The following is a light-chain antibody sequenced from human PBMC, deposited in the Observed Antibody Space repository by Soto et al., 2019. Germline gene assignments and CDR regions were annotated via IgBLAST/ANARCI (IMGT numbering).Light chain of an antibody. CDR3: QQYSNWPPIT. Sequence: EIVLTQSPGTLSLSPGERATLSCSASQSVSSDLAWYHQKPGQAPRLLIYGASTRATGIPARFSGSGSGTEFTLTISSLQSEDFAVYYCQQYSNWPPITFGQGTRLEI. CDR1: QSVSSD. J-gene: IGKJ5*01. CDR2: GAS. V-gene: IGKV3-15*01.